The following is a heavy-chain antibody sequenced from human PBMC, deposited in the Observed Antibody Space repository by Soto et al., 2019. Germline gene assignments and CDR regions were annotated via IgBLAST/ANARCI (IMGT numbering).Heavy chain of an antibody. D-gene: IGHD6-19*01. CDR1: GFTFSSYA. Sequence: EVQLLASGGGLVQPGGSLRLSCAASGFTFSSYAMSWVRQTPGKGLELVSGISGGGGNTYYADSVTGRFTISRDNSRNTLYLQMNSLRAADTAIYYCAKDRGAGGRFSGIAVAGIPSWGQGTLVTVSS. J-gene: IGHJ5*02. CDR3: AKDRGAGGRFSGIAVAGIPS. V-gene: IGHV3-23*01. CDR2: ISGGGGNT.